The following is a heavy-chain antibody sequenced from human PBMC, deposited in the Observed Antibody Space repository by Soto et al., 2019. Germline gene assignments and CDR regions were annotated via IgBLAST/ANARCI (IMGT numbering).Heavy chain of an antibody. Sequence: QITLKESGPPLVRPAQTLTLTCAFYGFSLTTTHMGVAWIRQPPGKALEWLALIYWDDDKRYSPSLKNRLAISKDTSRNRVVLTITNMNPEDTGTYFCAHAGDYDLLSFDHWGPGTLVTVSS. V-gene: IGHV2-5*02. CDR2: IYWDDDK. D-gene: IGHD4-17*01. CDR3: AHAGDYDLLSFDH. J-gene: IGHJ4*02. CDR1: GFSLTTTHMG.